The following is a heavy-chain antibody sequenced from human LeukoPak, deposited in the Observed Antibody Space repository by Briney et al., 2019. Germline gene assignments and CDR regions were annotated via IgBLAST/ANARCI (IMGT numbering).Heavy chain of an antibody. V-gene: IGHV3-74*01. CDR3: ARDDYNRY. J-gene: IGHJ4*02. CDR2: ISGDGSTT. Sequence: GGSLRLSCAASGLSLRSSWMHWVRQAPGKGLVWVSRISGDGSTTRYADSVKGRFTISRDNAQNTLFLQMDSLRAEDTAVYYCARDDYNRYWGQGTLVTVSS. D-gene: IGHD4-11*01. CDR1: GLSLRSSW.